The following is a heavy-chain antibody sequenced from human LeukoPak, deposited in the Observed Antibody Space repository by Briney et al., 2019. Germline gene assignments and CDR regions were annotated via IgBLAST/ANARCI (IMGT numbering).Heavy chain of an antibody. V-gene: IGHV3-30*02. D-gene: IGHD3-3*02. CDR2: IRYDGSNK. CDR1: GFTFSSYG. CDR3: AKIRPPAYDI. Sequence: GGSLRLSCAASGFTFSSYGMHWVRQAPGKGLEWVAFIRYDGSNKYYADSVKGRFTISRDDSKNTLYLQMNSLRAEGTAVYYCAKIRPPAYDIWGQGTMVTVSS. J-gene: IGHJ3*02.